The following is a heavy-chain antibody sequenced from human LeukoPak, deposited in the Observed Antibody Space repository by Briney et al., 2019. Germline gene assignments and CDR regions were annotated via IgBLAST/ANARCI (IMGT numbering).Heavy chain of an antibody. V-gene: IGHV1-8*01. CDR2: MNPRNGNT. Sequence: ASVKVSCKASGFTFTNYDINWVRQATGQGLEWIGWMNPRNGNTGYAQEFQGRVTMTRDTSISTAYMELRSLRSEDTAVYYCVRDGEGVAISVNYWFDPWGQGTLVTVS. CDR3: VRDGEGVAISVNYWFDP. D-gene: IGHD3-10*01. J-gene: IGHJ5*02. CDR1: GFTFTNYD.